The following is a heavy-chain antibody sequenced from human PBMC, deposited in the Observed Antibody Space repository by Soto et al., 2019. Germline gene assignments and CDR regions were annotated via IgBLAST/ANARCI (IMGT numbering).Heavy chain of an antibody. CDR3: ARVWGGAFDI. J-gene: IGHJ3*02. Sequence: SETLSLTCTVSGGSIPGYYWSWIRQPPGKGLEWIGYIYYTGSTNYSPSLNSRVTISLDTSKNQFSLKLSSVTAADTAVYYCARVWGGAFDIWGQGTMVTVSS. D-gene: IGHD3-10*01. V-gene: IGHV4-59*01. CDR2: IYYTGST. CDR1: GGSIPGYY.